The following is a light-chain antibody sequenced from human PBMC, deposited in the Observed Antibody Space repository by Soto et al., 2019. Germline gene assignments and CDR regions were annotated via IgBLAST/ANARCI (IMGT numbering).Light chain of an antibody. CDR2: WAS. CDR1: QTVLYGNSKRNY. V-gene: IGKV4-1*01. CDR3: QQYFANPRT. J-gene: IGKJ1*01. Sequence: DIVMTQSPDSLAVSLGERATISCKSSQTVLYGNSKRNYLAWYQQKSGQPPRLLLYWASTRGSGVPDRFTGSGSGTDFTLTITSLQAEDVAVYYCQQYFANPRTFGQGTKVEIK.